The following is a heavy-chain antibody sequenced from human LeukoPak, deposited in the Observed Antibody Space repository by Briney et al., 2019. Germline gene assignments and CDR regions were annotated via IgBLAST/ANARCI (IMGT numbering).Heavy chain of an antibody. CDR2: IYHSGST. D-gene: IGHD2-15*01. Sequence: PSETLSLTCAVSGGSISSGGYSWSWIRQPPGKGLEWIGYIYHSGSTYYNPSLKSRVSISVDRSKNQFSLKLSSVTAADTAVYYCATGLLRGVFDYWGQGTLVTVSS. J-gene: IGHJ4*02. V-gene: IGHV4-30-2*01. CDR1: GGSISSGGYS. CDR3: ATGLLRGVFDY.